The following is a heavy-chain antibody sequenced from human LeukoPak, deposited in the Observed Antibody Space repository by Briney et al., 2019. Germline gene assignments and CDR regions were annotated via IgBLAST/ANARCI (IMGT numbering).Heavy chain of an antibody. CDR2: ILYCQIT. Sequence: SEPLSLPCTVSGDPIITYYWSWIRGPPGKELEWLGYILYCQITNYIPSLKSLVTMSVDTFRDQFSLKLPSVTAADTAAYYCARPASAAGTFHRWRQGTLVSVSS. CDR1: GDPIITYY. D-gene: IGHD6-13*01. V-gene: IGHV4-59*08. J-gene: IGHJ5*02. CDR3: ARPASAAGTFHR.